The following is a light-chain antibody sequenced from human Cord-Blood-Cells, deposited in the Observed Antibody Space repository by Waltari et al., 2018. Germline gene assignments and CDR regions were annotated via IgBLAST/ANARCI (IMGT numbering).Light chain of an antibody. V-gene: IGKV3-20*01. CDR1: QSVSSSY. CDR3: QHET. CDR2: GAS. Sequence: EIVLTQSPGTLSLSPGERATLSCRASQSVSSSYLAGYQQKPGQAPRLLIYGASSRATGIPDRFSGSGSGTDFTLTISRLEPEDFAVYYCQHETFGQGTKVEIK. J-gene: IGKJ1*01.